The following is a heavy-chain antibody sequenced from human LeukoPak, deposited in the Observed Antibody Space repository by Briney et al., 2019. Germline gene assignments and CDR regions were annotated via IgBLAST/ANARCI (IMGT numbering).Heavy chain of an antibody. Sequence: GGSLRLSCAASGFTFSSHAMSWVRQAPGKGLEWVSAISGSGGFTYYADSVNGRFTVSRDNSKNTLYLQMNSLRAGDTAVYYGARRIAVSGWAGDYWGQGTLVTVSS. J-gene: IGHJ4*02. CDR1: GFTFSSHA. D-gene: IGHD6-19*01. CDR2: ISGSGGFT. V-gene: IGHV3-23*01. CDR3: ARRIAVSGWAGDY.